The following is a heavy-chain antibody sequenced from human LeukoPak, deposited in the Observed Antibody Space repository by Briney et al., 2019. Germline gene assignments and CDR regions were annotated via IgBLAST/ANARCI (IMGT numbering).Heavy chain of an antibody. J-gene: IGHJ4*02. D-gene: IGHD3-22*01. CDR2: IRYDGSNK. Sequence: GGSLRLSCAASGFTFSSYDMHWVRQAPGKGLEWVAFIRYDGSNKYYADSVKGRFTISRDNSKNTLYLQMNSLRAEDTAVYYCAKDHSYYDSSGYYSTTEGYWGQGTLVTVSS. CDR1: GFTFSSYD. V-gene: IGHV3-30*02. CDR3: AKDHSYYDSSGYYSTTEGY.